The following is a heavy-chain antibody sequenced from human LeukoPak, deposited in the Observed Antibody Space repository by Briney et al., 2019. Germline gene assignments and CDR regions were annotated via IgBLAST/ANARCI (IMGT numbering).Heavy chain of an antibody. CDR1: GFTLSSYW. J-gene: IGHJ6*03. Sequence: GGSLRLSCAASGFTLSSYWMSWVRQAPGKGLEWVANIKQDGSEKYYVDSVKGRFTISRDNAKNSLYLQTNSLRAEDTAVYYCARLRYHDFWSGYWKYYYYMDVWGKGTTVTVSS. CDR3: ARLRYHDFWSGYWKYYYYMDV. CDR2: IKQDGSEK. V-gene: IGHV3-7*01. D-gene: IGHD3-3*01.